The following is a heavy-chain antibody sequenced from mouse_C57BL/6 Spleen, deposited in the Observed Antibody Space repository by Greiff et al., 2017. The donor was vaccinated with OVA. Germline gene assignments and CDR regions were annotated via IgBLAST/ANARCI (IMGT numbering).Heavy chain of an antibody. D-gene: IGHD2-3*01. CDR1: GFTFSSYT. V-gene: IGHV5-9*01. J-gene: IGHJ2*01. CDR3: AREGDGYSFDY. CDR2: ISGGSGNT. Sequence: EVKLVESGGGLVKPGGSLKLSCAASGFTFSSYTMSWVRQTPEKRLEWVATISGGSGNTYYPDSVKGRFTISRDNAKNTLYLQMSSLRSEDTALYYCAREGDGYSFDYWGQGTTLTVSS.